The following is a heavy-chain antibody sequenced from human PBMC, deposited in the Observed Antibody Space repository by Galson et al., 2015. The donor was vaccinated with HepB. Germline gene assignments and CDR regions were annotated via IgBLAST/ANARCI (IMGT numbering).Heavy chain of an antibody. D-gene: IGHD2-21*02. CDR3: AKDRCGAVCYSDFDC. J-gene: IGHJ4*02. CDR1: GFTFSSYA. CDR2: ISGSGGST. V-gene: IGHV3-23*01. Sequence: SLRLSCAASGFTFSSYAMSWVRQAPGKGLEWVSAISGSGGSTYYADSVKGRFTISRDNPENTFYLQMNSLRAEDTAVYYCAKDRCGAVCYSDFDCWGQGTLVTVSS.